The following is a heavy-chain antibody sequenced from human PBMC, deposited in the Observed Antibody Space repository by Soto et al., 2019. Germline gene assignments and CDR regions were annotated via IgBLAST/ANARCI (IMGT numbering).Heavy chain of an antibody. V-gene: IGHV5-10-1*01. Sequence: GESLKISCKCSGYSFTSYWISWVRQMPGKGLEWLGRIDPSDSSTNYSPSFQGHVTISADKSISTAYLQWSSLKASDTAIYYCASLTGFEVPYRGLNPWGQGTLVTVSS. CDR1: GYSFTSYW. CDR2: IDPSDSST. D-gene: IGHD3-3*01. CDR3: ASLTGFEVPYRGLNP. J-gene: IGHJ5*02.